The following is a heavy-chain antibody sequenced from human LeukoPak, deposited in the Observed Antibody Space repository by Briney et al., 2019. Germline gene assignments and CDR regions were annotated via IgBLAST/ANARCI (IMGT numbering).Heavy chain of an antibody. D-gene: IGHD2-2*02. J-gene: IGHJ4*02. Sequence: ASVKVSCKASGGTFSSYAISWVRQAPGQGLEWMGGIIPIFGTANYAQKFQGRVTITTDESTSTAYMELSSLRSEDTAAYYCAVGYCSSTSCYKSFDYWGQGTLVTVSS. CDR3: AVGYCSSTSCYKSFDY. V-gene: IGHV1-69*05. CDR1: GGTFSSYA. CDR2: IIPIFGTA.